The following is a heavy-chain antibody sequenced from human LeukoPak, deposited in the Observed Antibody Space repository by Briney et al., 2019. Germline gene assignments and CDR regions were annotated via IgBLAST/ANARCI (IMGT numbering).Heavy chain of an antibody. CDR2: IYYSGST. V-gene: IGHV4-61*01. Sequence: SETLSLTCTVSGGSVSSGSYYWSWIRQPPGKGLEWIGYIYYSGSTNYNPSLKSRVTISVDTSKNQFSLKLSSVTAADTAVYYCARRRRDGYNPFDYWGQGTLVTVSS. D-gene: IGHD5-24*01. CDR1: GGSVSSGSYY. J-gene: IGHJ4*02. CDR3: ARRRRDGYNPFDY.